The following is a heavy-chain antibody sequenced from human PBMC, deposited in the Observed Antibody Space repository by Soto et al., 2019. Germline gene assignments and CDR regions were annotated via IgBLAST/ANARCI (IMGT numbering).Heavy chain of an antibody. D-gene: IGHD5-12*01. CDR3: ARHRGVATFRGYFDY. J-gene: IGHJ4*02. V-gene: IGHV4-39*01. CDR1: GGSISSSSYY. CDR2: IYYSGST. Sequence: PSETLSLTCTVSGGSISSSSYYWGWIRQPPGKGLEWIGSIYYSGSTYYNPSLKSRVTISVDTSKNQFSLKLSSVTAADTAVYYCARHRGVATFRGYFDYWGQGTLVTVSS.